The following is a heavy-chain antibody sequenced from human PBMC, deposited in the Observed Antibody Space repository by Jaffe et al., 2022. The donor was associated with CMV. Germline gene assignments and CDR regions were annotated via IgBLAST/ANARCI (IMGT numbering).Heavy chain of an antibody. Sequence: QLQLQESGPGLVKPSETLSLTCTVSGGSISSSSYYWGWIRQPPGKGLEWIGSIYYSGSTYYNPSLKSRVTISVDTSKNQFSLKLSSVTAADTAVYYCARKARATVTDRDAFDIWGQGTMVTVSS. D-gene: IGHD4-17*01. V-gene: IGHV4-39*01. CDR2: IYYSGST. CDR1: GGSISSSSYY. CDR3: ARKARATVTDRDAFDI. J-gene: IGHJ3*02.